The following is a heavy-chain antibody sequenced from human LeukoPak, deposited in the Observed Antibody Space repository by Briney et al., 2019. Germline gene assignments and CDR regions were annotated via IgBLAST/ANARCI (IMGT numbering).Heavy chain of an antibody. D-gene: IGHD6-19*01. Sequence: SETLSLTCPVPGCSTSSYYWSWIRQPPGKGLEWIGYIYYSGSTNYNPSLKSRVTISVDTSKNQFSLKLSSVTAADTAVYYCARAGHQWLVEYWGQGTLVTVSS. J-gene: IGHJ4*02. V-gene: IGHV4-59*01. CDR2: IYYSGST. CDR1: GCSTSSYY. CDR3: ARAGHQWLVEY.